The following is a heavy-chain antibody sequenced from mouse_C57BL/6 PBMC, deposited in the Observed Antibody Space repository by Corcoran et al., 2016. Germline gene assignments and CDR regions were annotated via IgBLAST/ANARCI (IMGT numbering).Heavy chain of an antibody. CDR1: GYTFTEYP. V-gene: IGHV9-1*01. J-gene: IGHJ3*01. CDR2: IYTDTGEP. D-gene: IGHD2-1*01. CDR3: VREEDIYYGYYGFAY. Sequence: QIQLVQSGPELKRTGETVKISCKASGYTFTEYPMHWVKQAPGKGFKWMGMIYTDTGEPTYAEEFKGRFAFSWETAASTAYLQINNLNNEDSATYFCVREEDIYYGYYGFAYCGQGTLVTVSA.